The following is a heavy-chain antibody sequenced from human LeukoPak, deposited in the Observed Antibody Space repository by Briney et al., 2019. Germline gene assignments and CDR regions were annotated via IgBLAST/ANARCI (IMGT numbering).Heavy chain of an antibody. CDR2: INHSGST. CDR3: SVDY. Sequence: SETLSLTCAVYGGSFSAYYWNWIRQPPGKGLEWIGEINHSGSTNYNPSLKSRVTISVDTAADTAVYYCASNSFDYYGSGSYSVDYWGQGTLVTVSS. CDR1: GGSFSAYY. V-gene: IGHV4-34*01. D-gene: IGHD3-10*01. J-gene: IGHJ4*02.